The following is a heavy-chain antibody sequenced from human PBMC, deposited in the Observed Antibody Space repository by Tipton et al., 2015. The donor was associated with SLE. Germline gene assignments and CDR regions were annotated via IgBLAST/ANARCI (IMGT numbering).Heavy chain of an antibody. CDR1: GGSISSSSSYY. CDR3: ARLHRAFDI. Sequence: TLSLTCAVYGGSISSSSSYYWAWIRQPPGKGVERIGEINHRGSTNYNPSLKSRVTISVDTSKNQFYLKLSSVTAADTAVYYCARLHRAFDIWGQGTMVTVSS. J-gene: IGHJ3*02. V-gene: IGHV4-34*01. CDR2: INHRGST.